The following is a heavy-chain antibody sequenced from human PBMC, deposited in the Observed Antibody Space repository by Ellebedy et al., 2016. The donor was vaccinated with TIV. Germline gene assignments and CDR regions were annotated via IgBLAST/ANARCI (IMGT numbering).Heavy chain of an antibody. J-gene: IGHJ4*02. CDR2: INQDGSEE. CDR1: GFTFSNYF. D-gene: IGHD1-26*01. Sequence: PGGSLRLSCAASGFTFSNYFMSWVRQSPGRGLEWVANINQDGSEENYVDAVKGRLSISRDNAKNSLFLQMNNLRVEDTAVYYCVRQASYSARLADWGQGTLVSVSS. V-gene: IGHV3-7*03. CDR3: VRQASYSARLAD.